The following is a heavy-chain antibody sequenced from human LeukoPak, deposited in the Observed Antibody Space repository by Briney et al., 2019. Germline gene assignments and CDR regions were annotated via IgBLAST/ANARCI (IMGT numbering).Heavy chain of an antibody. CDR3: ARGKGVRRYYYYMNV. Sequence: SETLSLTCTVSGGSISSYYWSWIRQPAGKGLEWIGRIYTSGSTNYNPSLKSRVTMSVDTSKNQFSLKLSSVTAADTAVYYCARGKGVRRYYYYMNVWGKGTTVTISS. V-gene: IGHV4-4*07. J-gene: IGHJ6*03. CDR1: GGSISSYY. CDR2: IYTSGST. D-gene: IGHD3-10*01.